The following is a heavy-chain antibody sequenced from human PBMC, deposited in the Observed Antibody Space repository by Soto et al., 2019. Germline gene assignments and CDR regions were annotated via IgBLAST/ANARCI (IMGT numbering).Heavy chain of an antibody. Sequence: GGSLRLSCAASGFTFTRCSMNWVRQAPGKGLEWVSSISSTTNYIYYADSMKGRFTVSRDNAKNSVYLEMNSLSAEDTAVYYCARESEDLTSNFDYWGQGALVTVSS. J-gene: IGHJ4*02. CDR2: ISSTTNYI. CDR3: ARESEDLTSNFDY. CDR1: GFTFTRCS. V-gene: IGHV3-21*01.